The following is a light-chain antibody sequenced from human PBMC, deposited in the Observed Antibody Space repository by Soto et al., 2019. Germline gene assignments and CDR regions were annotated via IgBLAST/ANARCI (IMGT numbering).Light chain of an antibody. V-gene: IGKV1-39*01. CDR3: QQSDSTPYT. J-gene: IGKJ2*01. CDR2: EAS. Sequence: DIQMTQSPYALSASVGDRVTITCRASQTISTYLNWYQQKPGKAPRLLIYEASSLLSGVPSRFSGSGSGTYFTLTIASLQPEDFSTYYCQQSDSTPYTCGQGTKVEI. CDR1: QTISTY.